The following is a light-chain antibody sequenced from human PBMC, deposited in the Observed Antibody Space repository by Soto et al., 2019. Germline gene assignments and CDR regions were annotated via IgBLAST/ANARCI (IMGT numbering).Light chain of an antibody. CDR3: CSYAGSSTFYV. Sequence: QSALTQPASVSGSPGQSITISCTGTSSDGGSYNLVSWYQQHPGKAPKLMIYEVSKWLSGVSNRFSGSKSGNTASLTISGLQAEDEADYYCCSYAGSSTFYVFGTGTKLTVL. V-gene: IGLV2-23*02. CDR1: SSDGGSYNL. CDR2: EVS. J-gene: IGLJ1*01.